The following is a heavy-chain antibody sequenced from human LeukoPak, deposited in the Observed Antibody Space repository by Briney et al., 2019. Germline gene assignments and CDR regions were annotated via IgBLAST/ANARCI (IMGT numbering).Heavy chain of an antibody. CDR2: ISSSGSTI. Sequence: PGGSLRLSCAASGFTFSDYYMSWLRQAPGKGLEWVSCISSSGSTIYYADSVKGRFTISRDNAKNSLYLQMNSLRAEDTAVYYCARIPYCSSTSCHYYYYYMDVWGKGTTVTVSS. CDR3: ARIPYCSSTSCHYYYYYMDV. V-gene: IGHV3-11*01. D-gene: IGHD2-2*01. CDR1: GFTFSDYY. J-gene: IGHJ6*03.